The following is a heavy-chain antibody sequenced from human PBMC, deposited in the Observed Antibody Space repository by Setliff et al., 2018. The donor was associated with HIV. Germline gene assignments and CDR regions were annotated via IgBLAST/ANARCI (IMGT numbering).Heavy chain of an antibody. Sequence: SETLSLTCTVSGDSITSGGYFWTWIRQHPGKGLEWIGHIYYSGSTYYNPSLKSRVTISVDTSKNQFSLKLSSVTAADTAVYYCARDYYDYVWGSYRLFEYWGQGTLVTVSS. CDR2: IYYSGST. J-gene: IGHJ4*02. D-gene: IGHD3-16*02. V-gene: IGHV4-31*03. CDR3: ARDYYDYVWGSYRLFEY. CDR1: GDSITSGGYF.